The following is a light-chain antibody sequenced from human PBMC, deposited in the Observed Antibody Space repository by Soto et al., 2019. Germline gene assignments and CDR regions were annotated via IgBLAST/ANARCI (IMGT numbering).Light chain of an antibody. J-gene: IGLJ2*01. V-gene: IGLV2-8*01. CDR2: EVS. Sequence: QSALTQPPSASWSPGQSVAISCTGTSSDVGGYNYVSWYQQHPGKAPKLIISEVSKRPSGVPDRFSGSKSGNTASLTVSGLQAEDEADYYCSSYAGSNTYVVFGGGTKVTVL. CDR1: SSDVGGYNY. CDR3: SSYAGSNTYVV.